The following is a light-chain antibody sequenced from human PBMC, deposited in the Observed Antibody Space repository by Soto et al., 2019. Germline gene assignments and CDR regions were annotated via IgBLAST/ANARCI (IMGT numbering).Light chain of an antibody. CDR1: QSVSSY. J-gene: IGKJ4*01. V-gene: IGKV3-11*01. CDR2: DAS. Sequence: PEERATLSCRASQSVSSYLAWYQQKPGQAPRLLIYDASNRATGIPARFSGSGSGTDFTLTISSLEPEDFAVYYCQQRSNWPPLTFGGGTKVEIK. CDR3: QQRSNWPPLT.